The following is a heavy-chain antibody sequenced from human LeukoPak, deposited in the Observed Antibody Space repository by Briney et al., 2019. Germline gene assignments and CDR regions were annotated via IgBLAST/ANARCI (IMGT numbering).Heavy chain of an antibody. D-gene: IGHD3-22*01. J-gene: IGHJ4*02. V-gene: IGHV4-59*01. CDR2: IYYSGNT. CDR3: ARGGRYYDSRGYHREYYFDY. Sequence: SETLSLTCTVSGGSISTYYWSWIRQPPGKGLEWIGYIYYSGNTNYNPSLKSRVTISVDTSKNQFSLKLSSVTAADTAVYYCARGGRYYDSRGYHREYYFDYWGQGTLVTVSS. CDR1: GGSISTYY.